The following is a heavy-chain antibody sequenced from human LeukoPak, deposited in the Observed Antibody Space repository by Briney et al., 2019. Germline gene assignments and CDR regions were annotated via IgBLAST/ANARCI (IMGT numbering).Heavy chain of an antibody. CDR3: ARGFRSFDS. V-gene: IGHV3-72*01. D-gene: IGHD1-14*01. Sequence: GGSLRPSCAVSGFTFSDHYMDWVRQAPGKGLEWVGRTRNKANGYTTICAASVKGRFTVSRDESKNSLYLQMNSLRTEDTAVYYCARGFRSFDSWGLGALVTVSS. J-gene: IGHJ4*02. CDR1: GFTFSDHY. CDR2: TRNKANGYTT.